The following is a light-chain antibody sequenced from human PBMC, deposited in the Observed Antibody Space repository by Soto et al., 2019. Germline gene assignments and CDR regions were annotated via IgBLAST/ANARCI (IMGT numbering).Light chain of an antibody. CDR1: SSDIGTYNY. CDR3: SSYTRSTTLV. Sequence: QSALTQPASVSGSPGQSITISCTGTSSDIGTYNYVSWNQQHPGKAPKVIIYEVSNRPSGVSNRFSGSKSGNTASLTISGRQAEDEADYYCSSYTRSTTLVFGTGTKLTVL. CDR2: EVS. J-gene: IGLJ1*01. V-gene: IGLV2-14*01.